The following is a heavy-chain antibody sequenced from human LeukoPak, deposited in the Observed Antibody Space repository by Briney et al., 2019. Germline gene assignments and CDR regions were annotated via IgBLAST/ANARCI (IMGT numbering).Heavy chain of an antibody. D-gene: IGHD3-10*01. CDR3: VTSWVRQQRDS. Sequence: GRSLRLSCAASGFSFRDYWMSWVRQAPGKGLEWVADIEPDGSGKTYVDSVKGRFTISRDNAQQSLYLQMDTLTAEDTAVYYCVTSWVRQQRDSWGQGTLVTVSS. J-gene: IGHJ4*02. CDR1: GFSFRDYW. V-gene: IGHV3-7*01. CDR2: IEPDGSGK.